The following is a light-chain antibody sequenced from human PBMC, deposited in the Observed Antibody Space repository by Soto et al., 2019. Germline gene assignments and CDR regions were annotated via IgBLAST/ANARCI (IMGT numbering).Light chain of an antibody. V-gene: IGKV2-28*01. Sequence: EIFITHAPLSLRVTPGEPASISCRSSQSLLHSDGYNYLAWYLQKPGHSPQLLIDLASNRASGVPDRFSGSGSGTDFTLRISRVEAEDAGVYYCMQVLQTPTFGGGTKVDIK. J-gene: IGKJ4*01. CDR2: LAS. CDR3: MQVLQTPT. CDR1: QSLLHSDGYNY.